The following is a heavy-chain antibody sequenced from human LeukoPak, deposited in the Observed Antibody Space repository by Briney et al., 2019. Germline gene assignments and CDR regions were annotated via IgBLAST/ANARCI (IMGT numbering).Heavy chain of an antibody. CDR2: ISGYNGNT. CDR1: GYTFTSYG. Sequence: ASVKVSCKASGYTFTSYGITWVRQAPGQGLEWMGWISGYNGNTNYAQKLQGRVTMTTDISTSTAYMELRNLTSDDTAVYYCARDWDWNFDYWGQGTLVTVSS. J-gene: IGHJ4*02. CDR3: ARDWDWNFDY. V-gene: IGHV1-18*01. D-gene: IGHD3/OR15-3a*01.